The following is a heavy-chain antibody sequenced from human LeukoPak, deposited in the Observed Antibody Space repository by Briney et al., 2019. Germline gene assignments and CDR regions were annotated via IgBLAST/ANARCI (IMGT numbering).Heavy chain of an antibody. CDR1: GASMSTYY. D-gene: IGHD6-19*01. CDR2: IYHSGST. J-gene: IGHJ6*03. CDR3: ARDMLGIAVAGTVQDYYYYYMDV. V-gene: IGHV4-59*12. Sequence: SETLSLTCTVSGASMSTYYWSWIRQPPGKGLEWIAYIYHSGSTNYNPSLKSRVTISVDTSKNQFSLKLSSVTAADTAVYYCARDMLGIAVAGTVQDYYYYYMDVWGKGTTVTISS.